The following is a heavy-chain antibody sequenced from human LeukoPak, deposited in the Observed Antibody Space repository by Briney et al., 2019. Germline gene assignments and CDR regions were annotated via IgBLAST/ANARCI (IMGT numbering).Heavy chain of an antibody. V-gene: IGHV3-30-3*01. CDR2: ISKDGSDK. D-gene: IGHD1-7*01. Sequence: GGSLRLSCAASGFTFSDYAMHWVRQAPGKGLERVAVISKDGSDKYYPGSVRGRFTISRDNSKNTIYLQMDSLRAEDTAIYYCARDYWWNYDYWGQGTLVTVSS. CDR3: ARDYWWNYDY. J-gene: IGHJ4*02. CDR1: GFTFSDYA.